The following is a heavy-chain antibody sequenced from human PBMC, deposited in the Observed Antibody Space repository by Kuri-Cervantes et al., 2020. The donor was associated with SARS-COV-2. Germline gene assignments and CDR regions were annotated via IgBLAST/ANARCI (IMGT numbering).Heavy chain of an antibody. V-gene: IGHV3-21*01. CDR2: ISSSSTYI. J-gene: IGHJ6*03. CDR1: GFSISDRAYW. D-gene: IGHD6-6*01. Sequence: GGSLRLSCTASGFSISDRAYWMNWVRQAPGKGLEWVSSISSSSTYIYYPDSVKGRFTNSRDNAKNSLFLQMNSLRADDTAVYYCARAVGSSSAGDYSMDVWGKGTTVTVSS. CDR3: ARAVGSSSAGDYSMDV.